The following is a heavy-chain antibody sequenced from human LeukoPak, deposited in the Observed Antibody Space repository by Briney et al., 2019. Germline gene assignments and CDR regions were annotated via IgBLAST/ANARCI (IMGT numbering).Heavy chain of an antibody. D-gene: IGHD6-13*01. V-gene: IGHV5-51*01. CDR2: IYPGDSDT. Sequence: GESLKISCKGSGYSFNSYWIGWVRQMPGKGLAWMGIIYPGDSDTRYSPSLQGQVTISVDKSISTAYLQWSSLRASDSAMYYCARPLQVGFSSSLRYWGQGTLVTVSS. CDR3: ARPLQVGFSSSLRY. CDR1: GYSFNSYW. J-gene: IGHJ4*02.